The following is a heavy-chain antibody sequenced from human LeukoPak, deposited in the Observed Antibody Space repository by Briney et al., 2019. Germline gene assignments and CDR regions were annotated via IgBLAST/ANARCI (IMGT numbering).Heavy chain of an antibody. D-gene: IGHD6-19*01. CDR1: GFTFSSYS. CDR2: ISSSSSYI. Sequence: GGSLRLSCVASGFTFSSYSMNWVRQAPGKGLEWVSSISSSSSYIYYADSVKGRFTISRDNAKNSLYLQMNSLRAEDTAVYYCARDQIAVAGIDYWGQGTLVTVSS. J-gene: IGHJ4*02. V-gene: IGHV3-21*01. CDR3: ARDQIAVAGIDY.